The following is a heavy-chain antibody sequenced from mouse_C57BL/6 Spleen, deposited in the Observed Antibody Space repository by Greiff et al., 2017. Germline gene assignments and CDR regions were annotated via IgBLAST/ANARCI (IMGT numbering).Heavy chain of an antibody. V-gene: IGHV1-80*01. CDR3: ARSLITTLYYYAMDY. Sequence: VQLVESGAELVKPGASVKISCKASGYAFSSYWMNWVKQRPGKGLEWIGQIYPGDGDTNYNGKFKGKATLTADKSSSTAYMQRSSLTSEDSAVYFCARSLITTLYYYAMDYWGQGTSVTVSS. D-gene: IGHD2-4*01. CDR2: IYPGDGDT. J-gene: IGHJ4*01. CDR1: GYAFSSYW.